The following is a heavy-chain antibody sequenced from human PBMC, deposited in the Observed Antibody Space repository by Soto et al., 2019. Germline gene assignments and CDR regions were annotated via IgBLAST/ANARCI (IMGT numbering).Heavy chain of an antibody. CDR1: GYSFTSYW. Sequence: PGESLKISCKGSGYSFTSYWIGWVRQMPGKGLEWMGIIYPGDSDTRYSPSFQGQVTISADKSISTAYLQWSSLKASDTAMYYCARSVRYCSGGSCYPYPFDYWGQGTLVTVSS. CDR2: IYPGDSDT. CDR3: ARSVRYCSGGSCYPYPFDY. V-gene: IGHV5-51*01. J-gene: IGHJ4*02. D-gene: IGHD2-15*01.